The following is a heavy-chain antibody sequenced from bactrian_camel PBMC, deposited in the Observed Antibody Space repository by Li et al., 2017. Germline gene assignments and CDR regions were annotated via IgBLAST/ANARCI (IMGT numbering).Heavy chain of an antibody. CDR3: AKEDPDAGRAV. CDR2: INGDGGRT. V-gene: IGHV3S1*01. Sequence: VQLVESGGGLVQPGGSLRLSCAASGFTFSDYHMTWVRHTPRKGFEWISGINGDGGRTYYADSVKGRFTVSRDNAKSTLYLQLNNLRTEDTAMYYCAKEDPDAGRAVWGQGTQVTVS. D-gene: IGHD6*01. CDR1: GFTFSDYH. J-gene: IGHJ4*01.